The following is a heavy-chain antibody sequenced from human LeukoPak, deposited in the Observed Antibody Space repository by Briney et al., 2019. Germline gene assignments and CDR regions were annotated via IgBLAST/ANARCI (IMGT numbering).Heavy chain of an antibody. CDR1: GYTFTSYY. V-gene: IGHV1-46*01. Sequence: ASVKVSCKASGYTFTSYYMHWVRQAPGQGLEWMGIINPSGGSTSYAQKFQGRVTMTRDTSTSTAYMELRSLRSDDTAVYYCARCEGATGPFDPWGQGTLVTVSS. D-gene: IGHD1-26*01. CDR2: INPSGGST. CDR3: ARCEGATGPFDP. J-gene: IGHJ5*02.